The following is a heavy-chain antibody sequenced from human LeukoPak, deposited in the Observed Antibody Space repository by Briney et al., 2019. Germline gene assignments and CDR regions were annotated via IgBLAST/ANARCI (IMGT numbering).Heavy chain of an antibody. Sequence: GGSLRLSCAASGFTFSSYIMSWVRQAPGKGLQWVANIKQEGSEKYYVDSVKGRFTISRDNAKNSLYLQMNSLRAEDTAVYYCARRYFDLWGRGTLVTVSS. CDR3: ARRYFDL. CDR1: GFTFSSYI. J-gene: IGHJ2*01. V-gene: IGHV3-7*01. CDR2: IKQEGSEK.